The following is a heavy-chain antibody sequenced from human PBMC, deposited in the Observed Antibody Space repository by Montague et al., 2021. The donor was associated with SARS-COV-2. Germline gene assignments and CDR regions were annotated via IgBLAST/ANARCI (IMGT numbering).Heavy chain of an antibody. D-gene: IGHD5-12*01. CDR2: ISPTGST. CDR1: GGSFSRYF. V-gene: IGHV4-34*01. J-gene: IGHJ4*02. CDR3: VRAPNDYYFDY. Sequence: SETLSLTCDVYGGSFSRYFWSWIRQPPGRGPEWIGHISPTGSTRYNPSLDSRVTISLDTSKSRLSLELTSVTVADTSLYFCVRAPNDYYFDYWGQGTPVSVSS.